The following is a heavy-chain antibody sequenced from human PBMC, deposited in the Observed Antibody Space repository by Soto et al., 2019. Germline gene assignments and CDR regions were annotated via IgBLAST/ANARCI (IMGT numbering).Heavy chain of an antibody. CDR2: IRAYNVNT. CDR3: GSVGSALDY. D-gene: IGHD3-10*01. Sequence: QVQLVQSGDEVKKPGASVKVSCKASGYNFTSYGISWVRQAPGQGLEGMGWIRAYNVNTNYAQKLQGRVTMTTDTSTSKAYMELRSLRSDDTAVYYWGSVGSALDYGGQGTLVTVSS. CDR1: GYNFTSYG. V-gene: IGHV1-18*01. J-gene: IGHJ4*02.